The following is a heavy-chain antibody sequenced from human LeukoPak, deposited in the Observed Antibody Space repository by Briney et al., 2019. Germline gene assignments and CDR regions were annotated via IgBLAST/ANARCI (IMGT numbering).Heavy chain of an antibody. CDR3: GREDISNSWYIDY. J-gene: IGHJ4*02. V-gene: IGHV3-74*01. D-gene: IGHD6-13*01. CDR1: GFTFSTCW. CDR2: INSDGSEI. Sequence: GGSLRLSCGASGFTFSTCWMHWVRQAPGKGLVWVSRINSDGSEITYADSVKGRFTMSRDNAKNTLYLQVNSLRAEDTAVYYCGREDISNSWYIDYWGQGTLVTVSS.